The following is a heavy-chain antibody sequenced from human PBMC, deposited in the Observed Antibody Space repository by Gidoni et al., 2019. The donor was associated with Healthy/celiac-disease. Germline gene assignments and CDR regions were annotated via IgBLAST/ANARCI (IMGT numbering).Heavy chain of an antibody. V-gene: IGHV2-5*02. D-gene: IGHD1-26*01. CDR2: IYWDDDK. J-gene: IGHJ5*02. CDR3: AHRLYLSVSGSYSGWFDP. Sequence: QITLKESGPTLVKPTQTLTLTCTFSGFSLSTSGVGVGWIRQPPGKALEWLALIYWDDDKRYSPSLKSRLTITKDTSKNQVVLTMTNMDPVDTATYYCAHRLYLSVSGSYSGWFDPWGQGTLVTVSS. CDR1: GFSLSTSGVG.